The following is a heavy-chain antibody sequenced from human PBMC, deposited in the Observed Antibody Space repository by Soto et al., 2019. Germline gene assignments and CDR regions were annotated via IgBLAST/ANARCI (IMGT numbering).Heavy chain of an antibody. Sequence: SETLSLTCTVSGGSVSSGSYYWSWIRQPPGKGLEWIGYIYYSGSTNYNPSLKSRVTISVDTSKNQFSLKLSSVTAADTAVYYCARDQDPWGQGTLVTVSS. J-gene: IGHJ5*02. CDR3: ARDQDP. CDR2: IYYSGST. V-gene: IGHV4-61*01. CDR1: GGSVSSGSYY.